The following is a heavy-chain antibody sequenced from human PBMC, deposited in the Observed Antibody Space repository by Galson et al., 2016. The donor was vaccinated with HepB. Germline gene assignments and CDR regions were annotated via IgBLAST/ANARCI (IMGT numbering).Heavy chain of an antibody. CDR1: GFVLSDYH. CDR2: SRNKARSYTT. J-gene: IGHJ4*02. D-gene: IGHD2-21*01. Sequence: SLRLSCATSGFVLSDYHTDWVRQTPGTGLEWLGRSRNKARSYTTEYAASLKGRFTISRDESRNSLYLQMNSLKIEDTAVYYCARASYLGIWDPFDSWGQGALVTVSS. CDR3: ARASYLGIWDPFDS. V-gene: IGHV3-72*01.